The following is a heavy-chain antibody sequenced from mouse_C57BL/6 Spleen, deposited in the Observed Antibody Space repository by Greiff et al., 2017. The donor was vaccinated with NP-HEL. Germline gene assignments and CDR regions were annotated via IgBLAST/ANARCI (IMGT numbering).Heavy chain of an antibody. CDR3: ARRTVTDGYYAMDY. J-gene: IGHJ4*01. CDR2: ISSGSSTI. CDR1: GFTFSDYG. Sequence: EVQLQESGGGLVKPGGSLKLSCAASGFTFSDYGMHWVRQAPEKGLEWVAYISSGSSTIYYADTVKGRFTISRDNAKNTLFLQMTSLRSEDTAMYYCARRTVTDGYYAMDYWGQGTSVTVSS. V-gene: IGHV5-17*01. D-gene: IGHD2-10*02.